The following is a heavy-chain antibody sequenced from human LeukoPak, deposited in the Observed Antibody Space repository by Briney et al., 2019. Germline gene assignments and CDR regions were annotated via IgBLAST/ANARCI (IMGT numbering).Heavy chain of an antibody. Sequence: SETLSLTCTVSGGSISSYYWSWIRQPPGKGLEWIGYIYYSGSTNYNPSLKSRVTISVDTSKNQFSLKLSSVTAADTAGYYCARGPYSSSSWYYYYYMDVWGKGTTVTVSS. CDR2: IYYSGST. CDR1: GGSISSYY. CDR3: ARGPYSSSSWYYYYYMDV. D-gene: IGHD6-6*01. J-gene: IGHJ6*03. V-gene: IGHV4-59*01.